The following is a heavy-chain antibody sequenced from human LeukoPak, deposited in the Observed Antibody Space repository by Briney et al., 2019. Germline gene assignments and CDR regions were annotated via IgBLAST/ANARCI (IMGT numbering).Heavy chain of an antibody. J-gene: IGHJ3*01. CDR1: GGSISSGGYS. V-gene: IGHV4-30-2*01. CDR2: IYHSGST. D-gene: IGHD3-10*01. CDR3: ASILGGAGNVFDV. Sequence: DPSETLSLTCAVSGGSISSGGYSWSWIRQPPGKGLEWIGYIYHSGSTYYNPSLKSRVTISVDRSKNQFSLNLRSVTAADTAVYYCASILGGAGNVFDVWGLGTVVTVSS.